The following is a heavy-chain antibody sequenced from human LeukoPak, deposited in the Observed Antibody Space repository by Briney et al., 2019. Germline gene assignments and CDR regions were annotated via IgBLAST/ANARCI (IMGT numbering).Heavy chain of an antibody. V-gene: IGHV1-18*01. J-gene: IGHJ4*02. Sequence: ASVKVSCKASGYTFTSYGISWVRQAPGQGLEWMGWISAYNGHTNYAQKLQGRVTMTTDASTSTAYMELRSLRSDDTALYYCARDTPMVPFDYWGQGTLVTVSS. CDR2: ISAYNGHT. CDR3: ARDTPMVPFDY. CDR1: GYTFTSYG. D-gene: IGHD5-18*01.